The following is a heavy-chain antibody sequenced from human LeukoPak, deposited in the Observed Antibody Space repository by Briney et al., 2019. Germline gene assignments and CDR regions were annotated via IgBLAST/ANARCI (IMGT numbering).Heavy chain of an antibody. CDR3: ARGGTKWLVQFPIDY. Sequence: GGSLRLSCAASGFTFSSYSMNWVRQAPGKGLEWVSSISSSSSYIYYADSVKGRFTISRDNAKNSLYLQMNSLRAEDTAVYYCARGGTKWLVQFPIDYWGQGTLVTVSS. J-gene: IGHJ4*02. CDR1: GFTFSSYS. V-gene: IGHV3-21*04. CDR2: ISSSSSYI. D-gene: IGHD6-19*01.